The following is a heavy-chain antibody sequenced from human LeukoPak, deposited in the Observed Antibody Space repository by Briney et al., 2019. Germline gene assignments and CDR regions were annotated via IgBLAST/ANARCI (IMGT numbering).Heavy chain of an antibody. V-gene: IGHV4-59*01. D-gene: IGHD3-22*01. CDR3: ARVSHFDSSGYSP. CDR2: IYYNRIT. J-gene: IGHJ4*02. CDR1: GGSITNYY. Sequence: SETLSLTCTVSGGSITNYYWSWIRQPPGKGLEWIGFIYYNRITNYNPSLTSRVTISVDTSKNQFSLKLSSATAAYTAVYYCARVSHFDSSGYSPWGQGNLVTVSS.